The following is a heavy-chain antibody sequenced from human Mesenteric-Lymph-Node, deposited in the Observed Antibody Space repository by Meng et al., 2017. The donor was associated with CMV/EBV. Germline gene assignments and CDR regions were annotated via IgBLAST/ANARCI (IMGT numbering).Heavy chain of an antibody. D-gene: IGHD1-26*01. Sequence: SGASISDGGYYCSWIRQHPGKGLEWIGYIYYRGSTYYNPSLKSRVSISVDTSENQFSLKLSSVTAADTAVYYCARGHPVYSGSYFSHWGQGTLVTVSS. CDR3: ARGHPVYSGSYFSH. CDR2: IYYRGST. CDR1: GASISDGGYY. V-gene: IGHV4-31*02. J-gene: IGHJ4*02.